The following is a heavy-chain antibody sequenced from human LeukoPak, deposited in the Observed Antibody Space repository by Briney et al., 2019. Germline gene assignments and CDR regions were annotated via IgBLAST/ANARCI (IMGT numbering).Heavy chain of an antibody. V-gene: IGHV3-74*01. CDR2: ISTDGYTT. Sequence: GGSLRLSCAASGLAFSAYKMHWVRQAPRKGLVWVSRISTDGYTTDYADFVQGRFNASRDNTKNTWSLEMNSLRAEDTAVYHCVVGGSPGYWGQGTLVTVSS. CDR1: GLAFSAYK. CDR3: VVGGSPGY. J-gene: IGHJ4*02. D-gene: IGHD2-15*01.